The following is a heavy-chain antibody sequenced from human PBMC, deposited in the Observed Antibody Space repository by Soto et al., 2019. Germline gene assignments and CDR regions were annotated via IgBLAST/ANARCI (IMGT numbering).Heavy chain of an antibody. Sequence: QVQLQESGPGLVKPSQTLFLTCTVSGGSISSGGYYWSWIRQHPGKGLEWIGYIYYTGSAYYNPSLKSRLTISVDTSNNQFSLKLSSVTAEDTAVYYCAREAYYYDSSGYFSKYFDSWGQGTLVTVSS. CDR1: GGSISSGGYY. J-gene: IGHJ4*02. CDR3: AREAYYYDSSGYFSKYFDS. D-gene: IGHD3-22*01. V-gene: IGHV4-31*03. CDR2: IYYTGSA.